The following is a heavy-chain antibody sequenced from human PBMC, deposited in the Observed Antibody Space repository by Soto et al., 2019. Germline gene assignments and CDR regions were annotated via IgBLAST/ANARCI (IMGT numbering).Heavy chain of an antibody. J-gene: IGHJ3*02. CDR3: ARSPSLTYYYDSSGYLAAFDI. Sequence: GESQKISRNGSGYRFTSYWNSRVRQMPGKGLEWMGRIDPSDSHTNYSPAFQGHVAISADKSISTAYLQLSSLKASDTAMYYCARSPSLTYYYDSSGYLAAFDIWGQGTMVTVSS. CDR1: GYRFTSYW. CDR2: IDPSDSHT. V-gene: IGHV5-10-1*01. D-gene: IGHD3-22*01.